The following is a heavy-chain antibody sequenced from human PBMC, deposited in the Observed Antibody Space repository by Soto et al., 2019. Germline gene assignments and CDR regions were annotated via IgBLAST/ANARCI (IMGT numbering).Heavy chain of an antibody. CDR1: GFTFSSYA. CDR2: ISYDGSNK. D-gene: IGHD6-13*01. J-gene: IGHJ6*02. Sequence: PGGSLRLSCAASGFTFSSYAMHWVRQAPGKGLKWVAVISYDGSNKYYADSVKGRFTISRDNSKNTLYLQMNSLRAEDTAVYYCARDLRSGTRYYYGMDVWGQGTTVTVSS. V-gene: IGHV3-30-3*01. CDR3: ARDLRSGTRYYYGMDV.